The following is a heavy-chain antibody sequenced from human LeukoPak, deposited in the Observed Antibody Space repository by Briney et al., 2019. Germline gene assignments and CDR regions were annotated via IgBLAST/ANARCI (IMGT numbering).Heavy chain of an antibody. J-gene: IGHJ3*02. Sequence: GGSLRLSCAASGFTFSSYWMSWVRQAPGKGLEWVANINQDGSEKYYVDSVKGRFTISRDNAKNSLYLQMNSLRAEDTAVYYCARVGYCSSTSCYAPSGVAFDIWGQGTMVTVSS. V-gene: IGHV3-7*01. D-gene: IGHD2-2*01. CDR2: INQDGSEK. CDR1: GFTFSSYW. CDR3: ARVGYCSSTSCYAPSGVAFDI.